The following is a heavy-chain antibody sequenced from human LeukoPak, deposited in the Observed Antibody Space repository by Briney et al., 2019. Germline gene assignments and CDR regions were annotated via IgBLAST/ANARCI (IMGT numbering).Heavy chain of an antibody. CDR3: ARGRIIGLYYYYGMDV. J-gene: IGHJ6*02. Sequence: ASVKVSCKASGYTFTSYGISWVRQAPGQGLEWMGWISAYNGNTNYAQKLQGRVTMTTDTSTSTAYMELRSLRSDDTAVYYCARGRIIGLYYYYGMDVWGQGTTVTVSS. D-gene: IGHD3-3*02. V-gene: IGHV1-18*01. CDR2: ISAYNGNT. CDR1: GYTFTSYG.